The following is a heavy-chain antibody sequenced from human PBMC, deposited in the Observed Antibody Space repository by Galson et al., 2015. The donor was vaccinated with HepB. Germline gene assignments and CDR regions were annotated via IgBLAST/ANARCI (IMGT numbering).Heavy chain of an antibody. J-gene: IGHJ4*02. Sequence: SLRLSCAASGFTFSSYSMDWVRQAPGKGLEWVSSISSSSSYIYYADSVKGRFTISRDNAKNSLYLQMNSLRAEDTAVYYCARDGKAYCGGDCPVDWGQGTLVTVSS. CDR3: ARDGKAYCGGDCPVD. CDR1: GFTFSSYS. D-gene: IGHD2-21*02. CDR2: ISSSSSYI. V-gene: IGHV3-21*01.